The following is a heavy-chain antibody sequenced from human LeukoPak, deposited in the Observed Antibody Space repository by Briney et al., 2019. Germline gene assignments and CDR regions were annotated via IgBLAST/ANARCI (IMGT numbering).Heavy chain of an antibody. CDR1: GGSISTYY. J-gene: IGHJ5*02. CDR2: IYYTGST. CDR3: ARGSVRGEFDP. D-gene: IGHD3-10*01. V-gene: IGHV4-59*01. Sequence: SETLSLTSTLPGGSISTYYWSWVRKPPGKGLKWIGYIYYTGSTDYNPSLKRRVTMSVDKAKNLFTLKLRHVTDAKTAECSCARGSVRGEFDPCGQGTLVTVSS.